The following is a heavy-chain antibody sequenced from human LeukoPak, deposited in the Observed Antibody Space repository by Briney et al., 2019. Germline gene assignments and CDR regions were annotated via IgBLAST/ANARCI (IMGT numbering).Heavy chain of an antibody. CDR3: ARSSRGVIFDV. D-gene: IGHD3-10*01. V-gene: IGHV3-30*03. CDR1: GFIFSRYG. J-gene: IGHJ6*04. Sequence: PGGSLRFSCAASGFIFSRYGMHWVRHAPGKGLEWVAVVSYDGTETKYADSVKGRLNLSRDNSKNMVYLQMNSLTFEDTAVYYCARSSRGVIFDVWGKGTTVTVSS. CDR2: VSYDGTET.